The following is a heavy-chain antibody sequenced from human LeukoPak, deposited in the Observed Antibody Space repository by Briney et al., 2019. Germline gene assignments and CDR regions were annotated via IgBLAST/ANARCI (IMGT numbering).Heavy chain of an antibody. CDR3: ARASLDGFDI. V-gene: IGHV3-11*04. J-gene: IGHJ3*02. CDR2: ISSSGNAV. CDR1: GFTFSDYF. Sequence: GGSLRLSCAASGFTFSDYFMTWIRQAPGKGLEWVSYISSSGNAVYHADSVKGRFTISRDNAKNSLYLQLNSLRAEDTAVYYCARASLDGFDIWGQGTMVTVSS.